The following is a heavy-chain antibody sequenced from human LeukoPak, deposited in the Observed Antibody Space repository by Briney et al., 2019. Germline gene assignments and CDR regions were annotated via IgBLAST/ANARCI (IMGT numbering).Heavy chain of an antibody. V-gene: IGHV1-2*02. J-gene: IGHJ6*03. Sequence: ASVKVSCKASGYTFTGYYLHWVRQAPGQGLEWLGWINPDTGGTNYAQKFQGRVTVTRDTSISTAYMELSRLQSGDTAVYYCARDVRYSNYMDVWGKGTTVTVSS. D-gene: IGHD5-12*01. CDR3: ARDVRYSNYMDV. CDR2: INPDTGGT. CDR1: GYTFTGYY.